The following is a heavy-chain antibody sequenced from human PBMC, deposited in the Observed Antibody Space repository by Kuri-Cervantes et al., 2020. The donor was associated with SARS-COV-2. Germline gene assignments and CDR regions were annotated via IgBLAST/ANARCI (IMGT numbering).Heavy chain of an antibody. V-gene: IGHV5-51*01. CDR3: ARHATMVTYDTQPNWFDP. CDR2: IFPGDSDT. D-gene: IGHD5-18*01. Sequence: GGSLRLSCNGSAYYLSNHCIAWVRHMPGEGLEWMAIIFPGDSDTRCSPSFQGQVTISAAKSIGTAYLQWSSLKASDTAMYYCARHATMVTYDTQPNWFDPWGQGTLVTVSS. CDR1: AYYLSNHC. J-gene: IGHJ5*02.